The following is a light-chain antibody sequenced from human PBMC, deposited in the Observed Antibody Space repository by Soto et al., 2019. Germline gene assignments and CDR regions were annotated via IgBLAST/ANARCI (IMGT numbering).Light chain of an antibody. J-gene: IGLJ3*02. V-gene: IGLV1-40*01. CDR3: QSYDSSLSGWV. CDR2: GNS. CDR1: SSNIGAGYD. Sequence: QAVVTQPPSVSGAPGQRVTISCTEGSSNIGAGYDVHWYQQLPGTAPKLLIYGNSNRPSGVPDRFSGSKSGTSASLAITGLQAEDEADYYCQSYDSSLSGWVFGGGTKVTVL.